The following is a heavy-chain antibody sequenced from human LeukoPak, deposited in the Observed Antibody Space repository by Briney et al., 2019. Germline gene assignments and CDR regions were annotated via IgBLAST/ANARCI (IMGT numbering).Heavy chain of an antibody. CDR1: GFKFSDHY. CDR2: SRNKASSYTT. D-gene: IGHD5-18*01. V-gene: IGHV3-72*01. CDR3: ARAVRRGYSPENDY. J-gene: IGHJ4*02. Sequence: GGSLRLSCAASGFKFSDHYIDWVRQAPGKGLEWVGRSRNKASSYTTEYAASVEGRFTISRDNAKNSLYLQMNSLRAEDTAVYYCARAVRRGYSPENDYWGQGTLVTVSS.